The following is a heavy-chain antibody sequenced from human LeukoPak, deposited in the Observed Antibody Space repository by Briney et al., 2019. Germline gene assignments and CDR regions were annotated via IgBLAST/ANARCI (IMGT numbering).Heavy chain of an antibody. CDR2: ISGSGDST. J-gene: IGHJ4*02. V-gene: IGHV3-23*01. CDR3: AKDLDIVATITGN. CDR1: GFTFSSYA. D-gene: IGHD5-12*01. Sequence: GGSLRLSCAASGFTFSSYAMTWVRQAPGKGLEWVSAISGSGDSTYYAGSVKGRFTISRDNSKNTRYLQMNSLRAEDTAVYYCAKDLDIVATITGNWGQGTLVTVSS.